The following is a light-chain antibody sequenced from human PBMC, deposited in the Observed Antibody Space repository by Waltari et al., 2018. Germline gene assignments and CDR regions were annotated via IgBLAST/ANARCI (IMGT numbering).Light chain of an antibody. CDR3: SSYTSNSARV. J-gene: IGLJ1*01. CDR2: SGS. V-gene: IGLV2-14*01. CDR1: RSDVGAYDY. Sequence: QSALTQPAPVSGSPGQSITISCTGTRSDVGAYDYVSWYQQHPGKAPKLLMYSGSKRPAGGSNRFSGSKSGNTAALTISGLQAEDEADYYCSSYTSNSARVFGTGTKVTVL.